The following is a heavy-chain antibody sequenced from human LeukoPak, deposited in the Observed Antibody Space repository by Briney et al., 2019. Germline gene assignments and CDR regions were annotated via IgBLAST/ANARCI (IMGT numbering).Heavy chain of an antibody. CDR1: GFTFSSYW. V-gene: IGHV3-48*04. CDR3: VRDFELGRFGP. CDR2: ISGSGRTI. J-gene: IGHJ5*02. D-gene: IGHD3-9*01. Sequence: GGSLRLSCAASGFTFSSYWMSWVRQTPGEGLEWISYISGSGRTIYYADSVKGRFTISRDDLKNSLFLQMNSLRTDDTAVYYCVRDFELGRFGPWGQGTLVIVSS.